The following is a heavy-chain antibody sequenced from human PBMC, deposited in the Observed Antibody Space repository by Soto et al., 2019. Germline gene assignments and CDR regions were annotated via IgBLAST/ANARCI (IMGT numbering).Heavy chain of an antibody. V-gene: IGHV4-34*01. CDR3: ARGSPPYYDILTGYLYFDY. J-gene: IGHJ4*02. CDR1: GGSFSGYY. D-gene: IGHD3-9*01. Sequence: SETLSLTCAVYGGSFSGYYWSWIRQPPGKGLEWIGEINHSGSTNYNPSLKSRVAISVDTSKNQFSLKLSSATAADTAVYYCARGSPPYYDILTGYLYFDYWGQGTLVTVSS. CDR2: INHSGST.